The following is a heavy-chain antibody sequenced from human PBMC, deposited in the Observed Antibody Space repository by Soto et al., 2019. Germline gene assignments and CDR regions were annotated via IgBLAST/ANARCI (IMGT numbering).Heavy chain of an antibody. Sequence: ASVKVSCKASGYTFTSYSINWVRQAPGQGLEWMGWINTNTGNPTYAQGFTGRFVFSLDTSVSTAYLQICSLKAEDTAVYYCAISSSGWYDLYYCYYGMDVWGQGTTVTVSS. CDR1: GYTFTSYS. V-gene: IGHV7-4-1*01. CDR3: AISSSGWYDLYYCYYGMDV. D-gene: IGHD6-19*01. CDR2: INTNTGNP. J-gene: IGHJ6*02.